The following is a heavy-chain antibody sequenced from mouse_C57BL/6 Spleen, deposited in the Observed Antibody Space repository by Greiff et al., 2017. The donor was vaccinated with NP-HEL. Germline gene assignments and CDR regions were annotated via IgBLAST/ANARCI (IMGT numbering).Heavy chain of an antibody. CDR1: GYTFTDYE. J-gene: IGHJ2*01. V-gene: IGHV1-15*01. D-gene: IGHD2-2*01. CDR2: IDPETGGT. CDR3: TRRASYGYYFDY. Sequence: QVHVKQSGAELVRPGASVTLSCKASGYTFTDYEMHWVKQTPVHGLEWIGAIDPETGGTAYNQKFKGKAILTADKSSSTAYMELRSLTSEDSAVYYCTRRASYGYYFDYWGQGTTLTVSS.